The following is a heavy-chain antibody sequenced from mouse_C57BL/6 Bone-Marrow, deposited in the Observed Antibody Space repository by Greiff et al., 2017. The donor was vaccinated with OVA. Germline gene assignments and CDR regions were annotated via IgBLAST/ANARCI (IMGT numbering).Heavy chain of an antibody. D-gene: IGHD2-12*01. CDR2: IRNKANGYTT. CDR3: ARYGRPHYFDY. V-gene: IGHV7-3*01. CDR1: GFTFTDYY. Sequence: EVHLVESGGGLVQPGGSLSLSCAASGFTFTDYYMSWVRQPPGKALEWLGFIRNKANGYTTEYSASVKGRFTISRDNSQSILYLQMNALRAEDSATYYCARYGRPHYFDYWGQGTTLTVSS. J-gene: IGHJ2*01.